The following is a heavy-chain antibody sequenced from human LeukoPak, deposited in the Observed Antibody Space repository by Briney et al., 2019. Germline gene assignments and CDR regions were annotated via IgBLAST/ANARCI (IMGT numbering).Heavy chain of an antibody. V-gene: IGHV3-30*04. CDR3: TTEGPSYDQGRGDVFDI. CDR1: GLTFTFNSYT. D-gene: IGHD2-8*01. J-gene: IGHJ3*02. CDR2: ISYDKSNI. Sequence: PGSSLRLSCAASGLTFTFNSYTMHWVRQAPGKGLEWVALISYDKSNICYADSVRGRFTISRDNSKNTLYLQMNSLTAEDTAVYYCTTEGPSYDQGRGDVFDIWGQGTMVTVSS.